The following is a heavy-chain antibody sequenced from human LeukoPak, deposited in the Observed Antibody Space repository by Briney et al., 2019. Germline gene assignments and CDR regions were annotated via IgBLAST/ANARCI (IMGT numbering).Heavy chain of an antibody. Sequence: GGSLRLSCAASGFTFSSYSMNSVRQAPGKGLEWVSYISSSSTIYYADSVKGRFTISRDNAKNSLYLQMNSLRAEDTAVYYCARASDRKGYNYYMDVWGKGTTVTVSS. V-gene: IGHV3-48*01. CDR2: ISSSSTI. J-gene: IGHJ6*03. CDR3: ARASDRKGYNYYMDV. CDR1: GFTFSSYS.